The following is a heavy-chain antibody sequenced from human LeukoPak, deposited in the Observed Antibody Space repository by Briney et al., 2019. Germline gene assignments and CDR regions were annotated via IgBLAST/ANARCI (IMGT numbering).Heavy chain of an antibody. CDR3: ARVKSYYYDTSDKDAFDI. D-gene: IGHD3-22*01. J-gene: IGHJ3*02. Sequence: GASVKVSCKASGYTFTSHFMHWVRQAPGQGPEWMGIINPRGGSTSYTQKFQGRVTMTRDTSTSTVYMELSSLRSEDTAVYYCARVKSYYYDTSDKDAFDIWGQGTMVTVSS. CDR1: GYTFTSHF. V-gene: IGHV1-46*01. CDR2: INPRGGST.